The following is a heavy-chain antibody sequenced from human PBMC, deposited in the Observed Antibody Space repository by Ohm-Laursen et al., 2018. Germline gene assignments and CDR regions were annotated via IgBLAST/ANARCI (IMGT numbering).Heavy chain of an antibody. CDR2: VYERGGT. J-gene: IGHJ4*02. V-gene: IGHV4-59*08. CDR3: ARHRVKLNREVIIMTHYFDH. CDR1: GDSMSYYY. Sequence: GTLSLTCPVSGDSMSYYYWSWIRLSPGKGLEWIGYVYERGGTQYNPFLESRATISVDTSKTQVSLNLRSVTAADTAVYYCARHRVKLNREVIIMTHYFDHWGQGTPVTVSS. D-gene: IGHD3-10*01.